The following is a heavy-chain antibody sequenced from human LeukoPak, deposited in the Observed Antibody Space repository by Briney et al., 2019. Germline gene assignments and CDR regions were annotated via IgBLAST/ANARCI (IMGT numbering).Heavy chain of an antibody. CDR3: AKESSSAGSFDI. Sequence: GGSLRLSCAASGFTFDDYAMHWVRQAPGKGLEWISGISWNSGSIGYADSVKGRFTISRDNAKNSLYPQMNSLRAEDTALYYCAKESSSAGSFDIWGQGTMVTVSS. V-gene: IGHV3-9*01. D-gene: IGHD6-6*01. CDR1: GFTFDDYA. J-gene: IGHJ3*02. CDR2: ISWNSGSI.